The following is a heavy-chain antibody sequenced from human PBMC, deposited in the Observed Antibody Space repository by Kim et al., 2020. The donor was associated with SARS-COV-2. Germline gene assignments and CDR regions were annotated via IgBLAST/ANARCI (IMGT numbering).Heavy chain of an antibody. Sequence: SETLSLTCTVSGGSISSGDYYWSWIRQPPGKGLEWLGYIYYSGSTYYNPSLKSRVTISVDTSKNQFSLKLSSVTAADTAVYYCARFRQSVVPAAMYFDYWGQGTLVTVSS. J-gene: IGHJ4*02. V-gene: IGHV4-30-4*01. CDR1: GGSISSGDYY. CDR3: ARFRQSVVPAAMYFDY. CDR2: IYYSGST. D-gene: IGHD2-2*01.